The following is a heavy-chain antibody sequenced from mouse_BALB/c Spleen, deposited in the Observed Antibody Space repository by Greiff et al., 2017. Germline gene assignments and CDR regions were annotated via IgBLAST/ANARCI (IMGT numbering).Heavy chain of an antibody. Sequence: VQLKQSGAELVKPGASVKLSCTASGFNIKDTYMHWVKQRPEQGLEWIGRIDPANGNTKYDPKFQGKATITADTSSNTAYLQLSSLTSEDTAVYYCARIYYDYDVAYWGQGTLVTVSA. J-gene: IGHJ3*01. V-gene: IGHV14-3*02. CDR1: GFNIKDTY. CDR3: ARIYYDYDVAY. CDR2: IDPANGNT. D-gene: IGHD2-4*01.